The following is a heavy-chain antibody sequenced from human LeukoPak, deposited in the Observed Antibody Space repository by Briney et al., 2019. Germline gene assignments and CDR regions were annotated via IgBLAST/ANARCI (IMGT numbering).Heavy chain of an antibody. CDR2: IYPGDSDT. D-gene: IGHD6-6*01. CDR3: ARHSEEYTSTSRFDP. V-gene: IGHV5-51*01. J-gene: IGHJ5*02. CDR1: VYSFATYW. Sequence: GESLKISCEGSVYSFATYWIGWVRPMPGKGLEWMGIIYPGDSDTRYSPSFQGQVTISADKSISTAYLQWRSLKASDTAMYYCARHSEEYTSTSRFDPWGQGTLVTVSS.